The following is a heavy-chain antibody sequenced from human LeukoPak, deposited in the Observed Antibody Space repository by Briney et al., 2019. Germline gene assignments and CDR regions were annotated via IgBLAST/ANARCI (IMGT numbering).Heavy chain of an antibody. J-gene: IGHJ3*01. Sequence: PGGSLRLSCAASGFTFSSYAMSWVRQPPGKGLEWIGEINHSGSTNYNPSLKSRVTISVDTSKNQFSLKLSSVTAADTAVYYCARGRSSSSTSCYAHWGQGTMVTVSS. CDR2: INHSGST. D-gene: IGHD2-2*01. CDR1: GFTFSSYA. V-gene: IGHV4-34*01. CDR3: ARGRSSSSTSCYAH.